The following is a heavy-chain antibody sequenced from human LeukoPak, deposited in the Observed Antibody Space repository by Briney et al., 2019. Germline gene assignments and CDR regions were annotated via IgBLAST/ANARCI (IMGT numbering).Heavy chain of an antibody. CDR3: ARVGTVTTWYYYYYMDV. Sequence: GGSLRLSCAASGFTFSSYWMSWVRQAPGKGLEWVANIKQDGSEKYYVDSVKGRFTISRDNAKNSLYLQMNSLRAEDTAVYYCARVGTVTTWYYYYYMDVWGKGTTVTVSS. V-gene: IGHV3-7*01. CDR2: IKQDGSEK. D-gene: IGHD4-17*01. CDR1: GFTFSSYW. J-gene: IGHJ6*03.